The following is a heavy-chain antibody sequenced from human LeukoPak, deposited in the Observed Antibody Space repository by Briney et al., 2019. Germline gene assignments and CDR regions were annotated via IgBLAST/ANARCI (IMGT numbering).Heavy chain of an antibody. Sequence: GGSLRLSCAASGFTFSSYGMHWVRQAPGKGLEWVAVISYDGSNKYYADSVKGRFTISRDNSKNTLYLQMNGLRAEDTAVYYCAKDLYLQYCRGSACYLNYYNMDVWGQGTTVAVSS. D-gene: IGHD2-15*01. V-gene: IGHV3-30*18. CDR2: ISYDGSNK. CDR1: GFTFSSYG. CDR3: AKDLYLQYCRGSACYLNYYNMDV. J-gene: IGHJ6*02.